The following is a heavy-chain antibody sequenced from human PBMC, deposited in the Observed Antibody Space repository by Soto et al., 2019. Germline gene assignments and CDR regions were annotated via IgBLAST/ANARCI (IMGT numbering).Heavy chain of an antibody. J-gene: IGHJ6*02. Sequence: KPSETLSLTCTVSGGSISSSSYYWGWIRQPPGKGLEWIGSIYYSGSTYYNPSLKSRVTISVDTSKNQFSLKLSSVTAADTAVYYCARPSGYSSSWFTTHYYYYYGMDVWGQGTTVTVSS. D-gene: IGHD6-13*01. CDR1: GGSISSSSYY. CDR2: IYYSGST. V-gene: IGHV4-39*01. CDR3: ARPSGYSSSWFTTHYYYYYGMDV.